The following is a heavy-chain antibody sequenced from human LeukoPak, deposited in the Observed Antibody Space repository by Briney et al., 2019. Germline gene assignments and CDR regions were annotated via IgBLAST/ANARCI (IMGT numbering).Heavy chain of an antibody. D-gene: IGHD3-3*01. V-gene: IGHV4-59*08. Sequence: SETLSLTCTVSGGSISGYYWSWIRQPPGKGLEWIGYISYSGSTNYNPSLKSRVTMSVDTSRNQFSLSLSSVTASDTAVYYCAGLPTSYDFWSGYYTYYFDYWGQGTLVTVSS. CDR1: GGSISGYY. CDR3: AGLPTSYDFWSGYYTYYFDY. CDR2: ISYSGST. J-gene: IGHJ4*02.